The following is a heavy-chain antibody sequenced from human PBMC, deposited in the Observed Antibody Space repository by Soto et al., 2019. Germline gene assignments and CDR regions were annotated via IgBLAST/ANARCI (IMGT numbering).Heavy chain of an antibody. J-gene: IGHJ6*02. D-gene: IGHD2-2*02. CDR1: GFSFNSYA. CDR2: ITNSGGST. V-gene: IGHV3-23*01. Sequence: PGGSLRLSCVASGFSFNSYAMTWVRQAPGKGLEWVSTITNSGGSTYYADSVKGRFTISRDNSKNTLYLQMNSLRAEDTAVYYCAPRVVPAAIFSYYYYYGMDVWGQGTTVTVSS. CDR3: APRVVPAAIFSYYYYYGMDV.